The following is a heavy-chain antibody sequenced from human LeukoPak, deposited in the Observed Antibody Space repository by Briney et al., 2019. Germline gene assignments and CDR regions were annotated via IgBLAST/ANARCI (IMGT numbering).Heavy chain of an antibody. CDR3: ARVISHYDILTGYYGDYWYFDL. CDR1: GGSISNYY. CDR2: IYHSGTS. Sequence: SETLSLTCTVSGGSISNYYWNWIRQSPGKGPEWIGYIYHSGTSSYNPSLKSRVTISLDTSKNQFSLKLSSVTAADTAVYYCARVISHYDILTGYYGDYWYFDLWGRGTLVTVSS. V-gene: IGHV4-59*01. J-gene: IGHJ2*01. D-gene: IGHD3-9*01.